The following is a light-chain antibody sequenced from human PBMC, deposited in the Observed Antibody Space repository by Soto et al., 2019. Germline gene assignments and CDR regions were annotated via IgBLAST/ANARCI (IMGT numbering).Light chain of an antibody. CDR1: ISDVGGYNY. J-gene: IGLJ2*01. V-gene: IGLV2-8*01. CDR3: CSYSRSIVV. Sequence: QSALTQPPSASGSPGQSVTISCTGTISDVGGYNYVAWYQQHPGKAPKLMIYEVNKRPSGVPDRFSGSKSGNTASLTISGLQAEDEADYYCCSYSRSIVVFGGGTKVTVL. CDR2: EVN.